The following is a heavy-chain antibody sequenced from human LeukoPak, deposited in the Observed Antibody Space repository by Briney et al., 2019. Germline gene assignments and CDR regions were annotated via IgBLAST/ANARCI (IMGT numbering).Heavy chain of an antibody. Sequence: GGSLRLPCAASGFTFSSYGMHWVRQAPGKGLEWVAVIWYDGSNKYYADSVKGRFTISRDNSKNTLYLQMNSLRAEDTAVYYCARDRDYYDRPLDYWGQGTLVTVSS. CDR3: ARDRDYYDRPLDY. CDR2: IWYDGSNK. D-gene: IGHD3-22*01. J-gene: IGHJ4*02. CDR1: GFTFSSYG. V-gene: IGHV3-33*01.